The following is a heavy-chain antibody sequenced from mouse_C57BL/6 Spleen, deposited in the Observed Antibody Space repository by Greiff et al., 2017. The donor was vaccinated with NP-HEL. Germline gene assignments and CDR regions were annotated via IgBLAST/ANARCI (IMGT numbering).Heavy chain of an antibody. J-gene: IGHJ3*01. D-gene: IGHD3-2*02. CDR1: GYTFTDYN. CDR3: VTAQASWFAY. CDR2: INPNNGGT. V-gene: IGHV1-22*01. Sequence: EVQLQQSGPELVKPGASVKMSCKASGYTFTDYNMHWVKQSHGKSLEWIGYINPNNGGTSYNQKFKGKATLTVNKSSSTAYMELRSLTSEDSAVYYCVTAQASWFAYWGQGTLVTVSA.